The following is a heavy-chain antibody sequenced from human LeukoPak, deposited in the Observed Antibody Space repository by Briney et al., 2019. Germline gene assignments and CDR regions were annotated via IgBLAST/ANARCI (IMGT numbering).Heavy chain of an antibody. CDR3: ARDQGLTAPPPYGLDV. D-gene: IGHD5-18*01. J-gene: IGHJ6*02. Sequence: ASVKVSCKTSGGTFSSSAITWVRQAPGQGLEWMGRIIPVLNITTYAQKFQGSVTITADTSTSTVYMELSSLRSEETAAYYCARDQGLTAPPPYGLDVWGQGTTVIVSS. V-gene: IGHV1-69*04. CDR1: GGTFSSSA. CDR2: IIPVLNIT.